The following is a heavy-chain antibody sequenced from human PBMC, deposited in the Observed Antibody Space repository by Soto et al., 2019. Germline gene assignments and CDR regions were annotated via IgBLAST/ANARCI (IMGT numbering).Heavy chain of an antibody. CDR3: ARVGTYNWNYAFDI. D-gene: IGHD1-7*01. J-gene: IGHJ3*02. Sequence: GGSLRLSCAASGFTFSSYWMSWVRQAPGKGLEWVANIKQDGSEKYYVDSVKGRFTISRDNAKNSLYLQMNSLRAEDTAVYYCARVGTYNWNYAFDIWGQGTMVTVSS. CDR1: GFTFSSYW. CDR2: IKQDGSEK. V-gene: IGHV3-7*01.